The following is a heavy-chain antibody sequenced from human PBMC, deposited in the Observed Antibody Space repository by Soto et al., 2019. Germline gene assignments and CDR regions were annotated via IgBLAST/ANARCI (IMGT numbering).Heavy chain of an antibody. V-gene: IGHV4-59*08. Sequence: QVQLQESGPGLVKPSETLSLTCTVSGGSISSYYWSWIRQPPGKGLEWIGYIYYSGSTNYNPSLKSRVTISVDTSKNQFSLKLSSVTAADTAVYYCARRSGSCFDYWGQGTLVTVSS. D-gene: IGHD7-27*01. CDR3: ARRSGSCFDY. J-gene: IGHJ4*02. CDR1: GGSISSYY. CDR2: IYYSGST.